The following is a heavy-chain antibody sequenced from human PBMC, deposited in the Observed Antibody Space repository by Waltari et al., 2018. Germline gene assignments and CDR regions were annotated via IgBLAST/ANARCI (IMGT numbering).Heavy chain of an antibody. J-gene: IGHJ6*03. CDR2: INHSGST. CDR3: ARVHGYCSSTSCYHYYYYYMDV. D-gene: IGHD2-2*01. Sequence: QVQLQQWGAGLLKPSETLSLTCAVYGGSFSGYYWSWIRQPPGKGLEWIGEINHSGSTNYNPSLKSRVTISVDTSKNQFSLKLSSVTAADTAVCYCARVHGYCSSTSCYHYYYYYMDVWGKGTTVTISS. CDR1: GGSFSGYY. V-gene: IGHV4-34*01.